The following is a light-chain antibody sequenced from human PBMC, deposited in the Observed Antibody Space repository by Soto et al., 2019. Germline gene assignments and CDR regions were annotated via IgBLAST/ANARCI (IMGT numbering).Light chain of an antibody. V-gene: IGKV3-15*01. Sequence: EIVMTQSPATLSVSPGERATLSCRASQSVSSNLAWYQQKPGQAPRLLIYGASTRATGIPARFSGSESGTEFTLTLGSLQSEDFAVYYCEQYNNWPPMYTFGQRTKLEIK. CDR3: EQYNNWPPMYT. CDR2: GAS. J-gene: IGKJ2*01. CDR1: QSVSSN.